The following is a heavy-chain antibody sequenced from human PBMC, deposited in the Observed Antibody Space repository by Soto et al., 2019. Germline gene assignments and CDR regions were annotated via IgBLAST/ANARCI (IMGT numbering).Heavy chain of an antibody. D-gene: IGHD3-16*01. CDR3: ARQGARNWFDP. J-gene: IGHJ5*02. Sequence: QLQLQESGPGLVKPSETLSLTCTVSGGSISSSSYYWGWIRQPPGKGLEWIGSIYYSGSTYYNPSLKSRVTISVDTSKNQFSLKLSSVTAADTAVYYCARQGARNWFDPWGQGTLVTVSS. CDR2: IYYSGST. V-gene: IGHV4-39*01. CDR1: GGSISSSSYY.